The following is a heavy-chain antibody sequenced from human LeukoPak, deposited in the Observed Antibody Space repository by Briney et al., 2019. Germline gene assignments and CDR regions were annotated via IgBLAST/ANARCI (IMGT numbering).Heavy chain of an antibody. CDR2: IKSKTDGGTT. CDR1: GFTFSNAW. D-gene: IGHD1-26*01. Sequence: GGSLRLSCAASGFTFSNAWMSWVRQAPGKGLEWVGRIKSKTDGGTTDYAAPVKGRFTISRDDSKNTLYLQMNSLKTEDTAVYYCARHLLGEAYFMDYWGQGTLVTVSS. V-gene: IGHV3-15*01. J-gene: IGHJ4*02. CDR3: ARHLLGEAYFMDY.